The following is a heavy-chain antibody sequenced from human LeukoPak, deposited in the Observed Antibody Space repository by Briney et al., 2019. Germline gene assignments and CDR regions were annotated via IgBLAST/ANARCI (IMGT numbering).Heavy chain of an antibody. Sequence: GGSLRLSCAASGFTFSSYSMNWVRQAPGKGLEWVSYISTSSSTRYYADSVEGRFTISRDNAKNSLYLQMNSLRDEDTAVYFCARESSGTYYHFDYWGQGTLVTVSS. CDR3: ARESSGTYYHFDY. D-gene: IGHD1-26*01. CDR1: GFTFSSYS. CDR2: ISTSSSTR. J-gene: IGHJ4*02. V-gene: IGHV3-48*02.